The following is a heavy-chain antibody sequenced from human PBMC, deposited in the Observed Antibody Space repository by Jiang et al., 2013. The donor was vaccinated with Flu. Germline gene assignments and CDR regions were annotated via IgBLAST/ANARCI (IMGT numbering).Heavy chain of an antibody. CDR3: ARDLYYDGSYFDY. D-gene: IGHD3-22*01. CDR2: SIIVGST. V-gene: IGHV4-4*02. Sequence: VKPSGTLSLTCAVSGGSISSSNWWSWVRQPQGRGWSGLGKSIIVGSTNYNPSLKSRVTISVDKSKNQFSLKLSSVTAADTAVYYCARDLYYDGSYFDYWGQGTLVTVSS. J-gene: IGHJ4*02. CDR1: GGSISSSNW.